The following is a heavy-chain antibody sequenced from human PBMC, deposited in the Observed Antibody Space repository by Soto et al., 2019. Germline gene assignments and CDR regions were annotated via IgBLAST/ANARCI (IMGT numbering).Heavy chain of an antibody. J-gene: IGHJ4*02. V-gene: IGHV3-23*01. CDR3: AKDADPIVGATTVSRGYFDY. Sequence: GGSLRLSCAASGFTFSSYAMSWVRQAPGKGLEWVSAISGSGGSTYYADSVKGRFTISRDNSKNTLYLQMNSLRAEDTAVYYCAKDADPIVGATTVSRGYFDYWGQGTLVTVSS. CDR1: GFTFSSYA. CDR2: ISGSGGST. D-gene: IGHD1-26*01.